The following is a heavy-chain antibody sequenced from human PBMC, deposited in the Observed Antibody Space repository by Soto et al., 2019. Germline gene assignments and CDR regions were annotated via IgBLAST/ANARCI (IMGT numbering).Heavy chain of an antibody. CDR2: ISAYDGNA. CDR1: GYTFSNSG. V-gene: IGHV1-18*01. J-gene: IGHJ4*02. Sequence: QVPLVQSGAEVRQPGASVKVSCKASGYTFSNSGITWVRQAPGQGLEWMGWISAYDGNANYAQKLRGRVTMTTDTSTGTAYMELGSLRSDDTADYYCARDQSGTSFYYYWGQGTLVTVSS. D-gene: IGHD1-26*01. CDR3: ARDQSGTSFYYY.